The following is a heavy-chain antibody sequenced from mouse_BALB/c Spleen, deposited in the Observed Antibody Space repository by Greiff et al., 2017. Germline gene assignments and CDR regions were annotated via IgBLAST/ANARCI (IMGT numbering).Heavy chain of an antibody. D-gene: IGHD1-1*02. CDR3: ARSVGGNYVDY. Sequence: QVQLQQSGAELMKPGASVKISCKATGYTFSSYWIEWVKQRPGHGLEWIGEILPGSGSTNYNEKFKGKATFTADTSSNTAYMQLSSLSSEDSAVYYCARSVGGNYVDYWGQGTTLTVSS. J-gene: IGHJ2*01. V-gene: IGHV1-9*01. CDR1: GYTFSSYW. CDR2: ILPGSGST.